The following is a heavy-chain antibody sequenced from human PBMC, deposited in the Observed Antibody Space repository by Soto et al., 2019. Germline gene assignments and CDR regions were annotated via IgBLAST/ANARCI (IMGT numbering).Heavy chain of an antibody. CDR2: ISYDGSNK. V-gene: IGHV3-30-3*01. J-gene: IGHJ3*01. CDR1: GFTFSSYA. CDR3: TRGNYGAFHH. Sequence: GGSLRLSCAASGFTFSSYAMHWVRQAPGKGLEWVAVISYDGSNKYYADSVKGRFTISRDNSKNTLYLQMNNLKTDDTAVYYCTRGNYGAFHHWG. D-gene: IGHD1-7*01.